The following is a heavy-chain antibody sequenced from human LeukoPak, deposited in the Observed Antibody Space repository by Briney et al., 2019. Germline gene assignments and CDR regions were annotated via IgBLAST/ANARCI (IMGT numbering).Heavy chain of an antibody. D-gene: IGHD1-26*01. CDR2: IFYSGST. CDR3: AREGGSYYHWFDP. CDR1: GGSISNYY. J-gene: IGHJ5*02. V-gene: IGHV4-59*01. Sequence: PSETLSLTCTLSGGSISNYYWSWIRQPPGKGLEWIGNIFYSGSTNYNPSLKSRVTISLDTSNNQFSLKLTSVSAADTAVYYCAREGGSYYHWFDPWGQGTLVTVSS.